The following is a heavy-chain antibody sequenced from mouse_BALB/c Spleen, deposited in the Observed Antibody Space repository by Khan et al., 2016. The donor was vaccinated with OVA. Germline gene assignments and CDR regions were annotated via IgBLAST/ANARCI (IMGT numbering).Heavy chain of an antibody. CDR3: ARYYCNYGWYFDV. CDR2: IWAGGST. J-gene: IGHJ1*01. Sequence: QVQLKQSGPAMVAPSQSLSITCTVSGFSLTSYGVHWVRQPPGKGLEWLGVIWAGGSTNYNSALMSRLRISKDNSKSQVFLKMNSLQTDDTAMYYCARYYCNYGWYFDVWGAGTTVTVSS. CDR1: GFSLTSYG. V-gene: IGHV2-9*02. D-gene: IGHD2-1*01.